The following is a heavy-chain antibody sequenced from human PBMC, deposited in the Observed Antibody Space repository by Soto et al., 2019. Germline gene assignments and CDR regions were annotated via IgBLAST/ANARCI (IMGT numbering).Heavy chain of an antibody. CDR2: ISGSGGST. Sequence: GGSLRLSCAASGFTFSSYAMSWVRQAPGKGLEWVSAISGSGGSTYYADSVKGRFTISRDNSKNTLYLQMNSLRAEDTAVYYCAKPPRPGVVTHDSGMDVWGQGTTVTVSS. D-gene: IGHD3-3*01. V-gene: IGHV3-23*01. J-gene: IGHJ6*02. CDR1: GFTFSSYA. CDR3: AKPPRPGVVTHDSGMDV.